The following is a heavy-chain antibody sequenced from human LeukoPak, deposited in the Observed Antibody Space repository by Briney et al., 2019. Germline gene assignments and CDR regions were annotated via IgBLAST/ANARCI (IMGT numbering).Heavy chain of an antibody. D-gene: IGHD6-19*01. CDR2: ISYDGSNK. Sequence: GESLRLSCAASGFSFNNYGMHWVRQAPGKGLEWVAVISYDGSNKFYADSVKGRFTISRDKSKNTLYLQMNSLRAGDTAVYYCAKDRNSGWSFFDYWGQGTLVTVSS. J-gene: IGHJ4*02. V-gene: IGHV3-30*18. CDR1: GFSFNNYG. CDR3: AKDRNSGWSFFDY.